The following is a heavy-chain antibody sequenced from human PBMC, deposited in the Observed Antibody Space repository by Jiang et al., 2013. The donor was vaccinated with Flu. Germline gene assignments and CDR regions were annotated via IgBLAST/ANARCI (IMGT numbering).Heavy chain of an antibody. J-gene: IGHJ4*02. Sequence: WIGYIYYSGSTNYNPSLKSRVTISVDTSKNQFSLKLSSVTAADTAVYYCAGSSGGHYYDSSGFDYWGQGTLVTVSS. V-gene: IGHV4-59*08. CDR3: AGSSGGHYYDSSGFDY. CDR2: IYYSGST. D-gene: IGHD3-22*01.